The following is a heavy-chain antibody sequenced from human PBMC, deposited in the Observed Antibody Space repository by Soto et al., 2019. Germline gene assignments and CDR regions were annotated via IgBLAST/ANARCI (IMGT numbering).Heavy chain of an antibody. J-gene: IGHJ3*02. Sequence: QVQLQESGPGLLKPSQTLSLTCNVSGDSINNGEYYWSWFRQPPGKGLEWIGYIYYNEVTYYNPSLKRRPTISLETSKNQFSLQLTSVTAADTAVYYCARDHTVTTGAFDIWGPGTMVPVSS. CDR3: ARDHTVTTGAFDI. CDR1: GDSINNGEYY. CDR2: IYYNEVT. D-gene: IGHD4-17*01. V-gene: IGHV4-30-4*01.